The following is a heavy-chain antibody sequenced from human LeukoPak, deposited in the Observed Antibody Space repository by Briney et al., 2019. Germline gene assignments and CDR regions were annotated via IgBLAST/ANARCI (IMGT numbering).Heavy chain of an antibody. D-gene: IGHD3-10*01. J-gene: IGHJ4*01. V-gene: IGHV3-74*01. Sequence: PGGSLRLSCAASGCTFSSYWMHWVRQAPGKGLVWVSRINSDGSSTNYADSVKGRFTISRDNAKNTLYLQMNSLRAEDTAMYYCARAVYYSNYLGYWGQGTLVTASS. CDR2: INSDGSST. CDR3: ARAVYYSNYLGY. CDR1: GCTFSSYW.